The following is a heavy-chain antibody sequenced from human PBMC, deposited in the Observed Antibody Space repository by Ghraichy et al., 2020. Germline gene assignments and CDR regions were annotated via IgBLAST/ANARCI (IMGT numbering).Heavy chain of an antibody. CDR3: ARDMDYYDSSGYLNWYFDL. Sequence: GGSLRLSCAASGFTFSSYSMNWVRQAPGKGLEWVSSISSSSSYIYYADSVKGRFTISRDNAKNSLYLQMNSLRAEDTAVYYCARDMDYYDSSGYLNWYFDLWGRGTLVTVSS. J-gene: IGHJ2*01. V-gene: IGHV3-21*01. CDR1: GFTFSSYS. D-gene: IGHD3-22*01. CDR2: ISSSSSYI.